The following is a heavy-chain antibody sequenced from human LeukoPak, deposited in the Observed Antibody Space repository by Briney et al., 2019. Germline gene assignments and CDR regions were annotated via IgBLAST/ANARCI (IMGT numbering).Heavy chain of an antibody. V-gene: IGHV3-23*01. J-gene: IGHJ4*02. CDR2: MRGNGEK. Sequence: GGSLRLSRAASVLSFSSFAMSWVRQAAARGLEWVSSMRGNGEKFYADSVKGRFTLSSDSSRDTVYFQLNNLRVEDTAIYYCAKASWVSSTDAVRWGQGTLVTVSS. CDR3: AKASWVSSTDAVR. D-gene: IGHD3-16*01. CDR1: VLSFSSFA.